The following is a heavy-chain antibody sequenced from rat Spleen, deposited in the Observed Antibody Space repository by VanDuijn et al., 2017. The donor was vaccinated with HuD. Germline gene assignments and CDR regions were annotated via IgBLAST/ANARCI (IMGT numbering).Heavy chain of an antibody. J-gene: IGHJ4*01. Sequence: QVQVKESGPGLVQPSQTLSLTCTVSGFSLTSNGVSWVRQPPGKGLEWIAAISSGGSTYYNSALKSRLSISRDTSKSQVFLKMNSLQTEDTAMYFCARYSTRTGVMDAWGQGASVTVSS. CDR3: ARYSTRTGVMDA. V-gene: IGHV2S12*01. CDR1: GFSLTSNG. D-gene: IGHD1-2*01. CDR2: ISSGGST.